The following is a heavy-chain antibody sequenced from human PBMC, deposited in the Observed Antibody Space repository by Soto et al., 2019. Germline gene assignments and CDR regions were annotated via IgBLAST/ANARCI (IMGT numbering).Heavy chain of an antibody. CDR3: VRSGTARLLRHSWFDT. V-gene: IGHV3-21*01. J-gene: IGHJ5*02. CDR2: ITTSSAYI. CDR1: GFTFNTYD. D-gene: IGHD2-21*01. Sequence: EVQLVESGGGLVKPGGSLRLSCAASGFTFNTYDMNWVRQAPGKGLEWVSSITTSSAYIYYSDSLKCRITISRDNAKNSLFLQTNSLRAEDTAVYYCVRSGTARLLRHSWFDTWGQGTLVTVSS.